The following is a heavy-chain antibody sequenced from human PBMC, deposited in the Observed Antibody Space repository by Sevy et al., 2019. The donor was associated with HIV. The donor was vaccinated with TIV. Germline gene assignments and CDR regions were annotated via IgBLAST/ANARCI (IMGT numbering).Heavy chain of an antibody. CDR3: ARGRGVFGAVAINWFDP. D-gene: IGHD3-3*01. V-gene: IGHV3-53*01. J-gene: IGHJ5*02. Sequence: GGSLRLSCAASGFTVSSSYMTWVRQPPGKGLEWVSVIYSGGSTYYADSVKGRFTISRDNSKNTLYLQMNNLRADYTAVEYCARGRGVFGAVAINWFDPWGEGALVTVSS. CDR2: IYSGGST. CDR1: GFTVSSSY.